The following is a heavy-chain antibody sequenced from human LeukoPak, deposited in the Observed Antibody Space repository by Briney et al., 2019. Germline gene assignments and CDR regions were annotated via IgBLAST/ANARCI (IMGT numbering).Heavy chain of an antibody. J-gene: IGHJ4*02. CDR3: AKDFGLGYCSGTSCPMAGSFDY. Sequence: PGGSLRLSCAASGFTFSSYAMSWVRQAPGKGLEWVSTIGGSGGSTYYADSVKGRFTISRDKSKNTLYLQMNSLRAEDTAVYYCAKDFGLGYCSGTSCPMAGSFDYWGQGTLVTVSS. CDR2: IGGSGGST. D-gene: IGHD2-2*01. CDR1: GFTFSSYA. V-gene: IGHV3-23*01.